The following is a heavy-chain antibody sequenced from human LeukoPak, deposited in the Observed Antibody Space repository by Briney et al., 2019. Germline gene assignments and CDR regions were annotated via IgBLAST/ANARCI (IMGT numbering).Heavy chain of an antibody. V-gene: IGHV3-64*01. CDR3: AKEETDNWNDVTWFDP. CDR1: GFTFSSYA. J-gene: IGHJ5*02. Sequence: SGGSLRLSCAASGFTFSSYAMHWVRQAPGKGLEYVSAISSNGGSTYYANSVKGRFTISRDNAKISLYLQMNSLRAEDTAVYYCAKEETDNWNDVTWFDPWRQGTLVTVSS. CDR2: ISSNGGST. D-gene: IGHD1-20*01.